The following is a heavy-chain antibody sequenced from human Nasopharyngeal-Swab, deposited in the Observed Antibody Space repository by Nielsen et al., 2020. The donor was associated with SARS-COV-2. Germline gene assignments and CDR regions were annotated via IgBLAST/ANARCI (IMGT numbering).Heavy chain of an antibody. D-gene: IGHD2-15*01. CDR2: IYHSGST. V-gene: IGHV4-30-2*01. CDR3: ARDHVGYCSGGSCSTGYYYYYYMDV. Sequence: LRLSCAVSGGSISSGGYSWSWIRQPPGKGLEWIGYIYHSGSTYYNPSLKSRVTISVDRSKNQFSLKLSSVTAADTAVYYCARDHVGYCSGGSCSTGYYYYYYMDVWGKGTTVTVSS. CDR1: GGSISSGGYS. J-gene: IGHJ6*03.